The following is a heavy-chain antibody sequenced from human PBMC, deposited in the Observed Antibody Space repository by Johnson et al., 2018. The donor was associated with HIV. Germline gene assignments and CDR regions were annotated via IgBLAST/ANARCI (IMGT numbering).Heavy chain of an antibody. Sequence: VQLVEFGGGLVQPGGSLRLSCAVSGFTFSNHHMTWVRQAPGKGLEWVDNINQDGSDKYYVDSVKGRFTISRDNAQNSLYLQMNSLRAEDTAVHYCAKVRYYDRDAFDIWGQGTMVTVSS. CDR2: INQDGSDK. J-gene: IGHJ3*02. CDR1: GFTFSNHH. V-gene: IGHV3-7*03. CDR3: AKVRYYDRDAFDI. D-gene: IGHD3-22*01.